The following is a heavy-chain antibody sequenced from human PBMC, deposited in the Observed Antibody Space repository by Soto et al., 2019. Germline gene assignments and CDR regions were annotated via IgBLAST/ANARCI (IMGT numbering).Heavy chain of an antibody. CDR2: IHPGDADT. D-gene: IGHD6-6*01. J-gene: IGHJ6*02. CDR3: ARFLYGTSSSSIFYYFYGIDV. V-gene: IGHV5-51*01. Sequence: GESLKISCKGSGYSFSSYWIGWVRQMPGKGLEWMGIIHPGDADTRYNPSFQGQVTISADKSISTAYVQWSSLKASDSAMYYCARFLYGTSSSSIFYYFYGIDVWGQGNTVTVS. CDR1: GYSFSSYW.